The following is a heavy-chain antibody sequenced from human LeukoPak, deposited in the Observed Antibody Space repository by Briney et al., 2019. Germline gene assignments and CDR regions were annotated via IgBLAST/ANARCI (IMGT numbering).Heavy chain of an antibody. Sequence: ASVKVSCKASGYTFTSYGTSWVRQAPGQGLEWMGWISAYNGNTNYAQKLQGRVTMTTDTSTSTAYMELRSLRSDDTAVYYCARDRVYAPYYYFDYWGQGTLVTVSS. CDR3: ARDRVYAPYYYFDY. V-gene: IGHV1-18*01. D-gene: IGHD2-8*01. J-gene: IGHJ4*02. CDR1: GYTFTSYG. CDR2: ISAYNGNT.